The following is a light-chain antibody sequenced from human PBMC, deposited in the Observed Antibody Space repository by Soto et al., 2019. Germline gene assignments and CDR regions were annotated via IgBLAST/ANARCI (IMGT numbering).Light chain of an antibody. V-gene: IGLV2-8*01. CDR2: EVS. J-gene: IGLJ1*01. Sequence: QSALTQPPSASGSPGQSVTISCTGPSSDVGGYNYVSWYQHHPGKAPKLMIYEVSKRPSGVPDRFSGSKSGNTASLTVSGRQAEDEDDYYCSAYAGSNNYVFGTGTKLTVL. CDR3: SAYAGSNNYV. CDR1: SSDVGGYNY.